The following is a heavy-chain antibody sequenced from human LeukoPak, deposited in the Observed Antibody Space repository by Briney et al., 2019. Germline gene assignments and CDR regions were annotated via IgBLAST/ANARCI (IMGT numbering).Heavy chain of an antibody. V-gene: IGHV3-7*01. CDR1: GFTFSGYW. CDR2: IKKDRSQT. D-gene: IGHD1-1*01. CDR3: ARHRGTYNDY. Sequence: PGGSLRLSCAASGFTFSGYWMSWVRQAPGKGLERVANIKKDRSQTYYVGSVRGRFTISTEKAKNSLYLQMNSLRAKDTAVYFSARHRGTYNDYCGQGSLVTVSS. J-gene: IGHJ4*02.